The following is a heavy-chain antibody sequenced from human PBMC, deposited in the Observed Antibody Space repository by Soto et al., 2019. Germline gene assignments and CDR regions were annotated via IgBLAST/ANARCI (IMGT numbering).Heavy chain of an antibody. CDR2: INPNSGGT. V-gene: IGHV1-2*02. J-gene: IGHJ5*02. CDR3: ARARGGITMRTRRVSHAQIWFDP. D-gene: IGHD3-22*01. CDR1: GYPFTGYY. Sequence: VSVQVSCTASGYPFTGYYMHWVRQAPGQGLEWMGWINPNSGGTNYAQKFQGRVTMTRDTSISTAYMELSRLRSDDTAVYYCARARGGITMRTRRVSHAQIWFDPWGQGTLVTVSS.